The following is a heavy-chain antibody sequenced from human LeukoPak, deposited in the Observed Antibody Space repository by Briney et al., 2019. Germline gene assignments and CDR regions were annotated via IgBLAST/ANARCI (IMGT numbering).Heavy chain of an antibody. J-gene: IGHJ4*02. D-gene: IGHD1-1*01. Sequence: SETLSLTCTISRGSISTYYWSWIRQPPGKGREWIGYISTSESTNYNPSLKSRITISVDTSKNQFSLNLSSVTAADTAVYYCARRRTTGTTGYFDYWGQGTLVTVSS. CDR2: ISTSEST. V-gene: IGHV4-4*09. CDR1: RGSISTYY. CDR3: ARRRTTGTTGYFDY.